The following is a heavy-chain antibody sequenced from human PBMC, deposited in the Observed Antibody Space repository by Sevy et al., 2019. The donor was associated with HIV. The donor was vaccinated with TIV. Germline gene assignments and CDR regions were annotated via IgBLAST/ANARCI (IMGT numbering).Heavy chain of an antibody. CDR3: AKSESRMGATDDFDC. Sequence: GGSLRLSCVASGFTFSNYAMYWVRQAPGKGLEWVSAISGGGVNTYYADAVNGRFTISRDNSENTLYLQMNSLRVEDTAVYYCAKSESRMGATDDFDCWGQGTLVTVSS. D-gene: IGHD1-26*01. CDR2: ISGGGVNT. V-gene: IGHV3-23*01. J-gene: IGHJ4*02. CDR1: GFTFSNYA.